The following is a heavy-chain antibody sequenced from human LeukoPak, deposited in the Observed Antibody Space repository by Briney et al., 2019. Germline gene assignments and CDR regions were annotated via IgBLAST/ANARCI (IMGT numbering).Heavy chain of an antibody. CDR2: IWYDGSNK. CDR1: GFTFSSYG. J-gene: IGHJ4*02. D-gene: IGHD6-19*01. CDR3: AKGQIAPGIAVAGPRDFDY. V-gene: IGHV3-33*06. Sequence: PGRSLRLSCAASGFTFSSYGMHWVRQAPGKGLEWVAVIWYDGSNKYYADSVKGRFTISRDNSKNTLYLQMNNLRAEDTAVYYCAKGQIAPGIAVAGPRDFDYWGQGTLVTVSS.